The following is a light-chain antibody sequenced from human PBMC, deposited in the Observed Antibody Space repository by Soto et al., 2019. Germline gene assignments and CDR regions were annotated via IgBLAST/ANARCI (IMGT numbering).Light chain of an antibody. CDR3: HSYNSIPRT. CDR2: GAS. CDR1: QSISSW. V-gene: IGKV1-27*01. Sequence: DIQMTQSPSTLSASVGDRVTITCRASQSISSWLSWYQQKPGNAPNLLIYGASILQSGVPSRFSGSGSGTHFTLTISSLQPEDVATYYCHSYNSIPRTFGQGTKVDIK. J-gene: IGKJ1*01.